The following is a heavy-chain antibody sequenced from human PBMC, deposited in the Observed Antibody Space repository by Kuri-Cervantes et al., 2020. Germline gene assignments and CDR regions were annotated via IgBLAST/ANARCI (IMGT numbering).Heavy chain of an antibody. CDR3: TRALLYHYYYYYMDV. V-gene: IGHV3-49*04. D-gene: IGHD2-2*02. CDR2: IRSKAYGGTT. CDR1: GFTFGDYA. J-gene: IGHJ6*03. Sequence: SLKISCTASGFTFGDYAMSWVRQAPGKGLEWVGFIRSKAYGGTTEYAASVKGRFTISRDDSKSIAYLQMNSLKTEDTAVYYCTRALLYHYYYYYMDVWGKGTMVTVSS.